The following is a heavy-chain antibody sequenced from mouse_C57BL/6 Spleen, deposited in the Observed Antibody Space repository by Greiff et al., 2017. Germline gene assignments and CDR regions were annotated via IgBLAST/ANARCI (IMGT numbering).Heavy chain of an antibody. D-gene: IGHD2-4*01. J-gene: IGHJ2*01. Sequence: VQLQQSGAELVKPGASVKLSCTASGSNIKDYYMHWVKQRTEQGLEWLGRIDPEDGETKYAPKFRGKATITADTSSNTAYMQLSSLTAEDTAVYYGAREGLPRGDYWGQGTTLTVSS. V-gene: IGHV14-2*01. CDR3: AREGLPRGDY. CDR1: GSNIKDYY. CDR2: IDPEDGET.